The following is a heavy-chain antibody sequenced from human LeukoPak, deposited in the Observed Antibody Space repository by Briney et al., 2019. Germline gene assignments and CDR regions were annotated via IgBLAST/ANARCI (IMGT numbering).Heavy chain of an antibody. J-gene: IGHJ4*02. CDR2: INAGNGKT. D-gene: IGHD3-9*01. CDR1: GYTFTNYA. V-gene: IGHV1-3*01. CDR3: ARGYYDLLTGHVVTYYFDY. Sequence: GASVNVSCKAFGYTFTNYAVHWVRQAPGQRLEWMGWINAGNGKTNYSQRFQGRVALTRDTSASTVYMELRSLRSEDTAVYYCARGYYDLLTGHVVTYYFDYWGQGTLVTVSS.